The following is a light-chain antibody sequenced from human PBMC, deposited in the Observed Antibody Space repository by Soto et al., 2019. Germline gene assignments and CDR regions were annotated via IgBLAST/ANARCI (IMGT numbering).Light chain of an antibody. V-gene: IGLV2-14*01. Sequence: QSALTQPASESGSPGQSITISCTGTSSDVGGYNYVSWYQQHPGKAPKLMIYEVSYRPSGVSNRFSGSKSGNTASLTISGLQAEDEADYYCSSYTSDSTPFVFGTGTKLTVL. J-gene: IGLJ1*01. CDR2: EVS. CDR1: SSDVGGYNY. CDR3: SSYTSDSTPFV.